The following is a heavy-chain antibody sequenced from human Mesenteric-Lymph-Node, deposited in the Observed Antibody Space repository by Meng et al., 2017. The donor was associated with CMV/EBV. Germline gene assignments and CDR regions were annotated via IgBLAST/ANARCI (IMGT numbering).Heavy chain of an antibody. V-gene: IGHV3-23*01. CDR1: GFTFRSYV. CDR2: ISGSGGST. Sequence: GESLKISCAASGFTFRSYVMSWVRQAPGKGLEWVSAISGSGGSTSYADSVKGRFTISRDNAKNSLYLQMNSLRADDTAVYYCARIIVVVVAAEYYFDYWGQGTLVTVSS. CDR3: ARIIVVVVAAEYYFDY. J-gene: IGHJ4*02. D-gene: IGHD2-15*01.